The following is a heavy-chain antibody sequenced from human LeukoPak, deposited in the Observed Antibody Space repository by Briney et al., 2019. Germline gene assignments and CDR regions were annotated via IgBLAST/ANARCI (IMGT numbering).Heavy chain of an antibody. CDR1: GYTFTSYG. J-gene: IGHJ4*02. Sequence: ASVKVSCKASGYTFTSYGISWVRQAPGQGLEWMGWISAYNGNTNYAQKLQGRVTMTTDTSTSTAYMELRSLRSDDTAVYYCARSLASYSGRYQSDYWGQGTLVTVSS. D-gene: IGHD1-26*01. V-gene: IGHV1-18*01. CDR2: ISAYNGNT. CDR3: ARSLASYSGRYQSDY.